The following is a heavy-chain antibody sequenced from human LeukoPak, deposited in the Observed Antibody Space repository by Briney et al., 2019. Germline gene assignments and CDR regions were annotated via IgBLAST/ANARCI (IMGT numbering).Heavy chain of an antibody. CDR2: ISYDGSNK. J-gene: IGHJ3*02. CDR3: ARGTAVVVTALGAFDI. D-gene: IGHD2-21*02. Sequence: GGSLRLSCAASGFTFSSYAMHWVRQAPVKELEWVAVISYDGSNKYYADSVKGRFTISRDNSKNTLYLQMNSLRAEDTAVYYCARGTAVVVTALGAFDIWGQGTMVTVSS. CDR1: GFTFSSYA. V-gene: IGHV3-30-3*01.